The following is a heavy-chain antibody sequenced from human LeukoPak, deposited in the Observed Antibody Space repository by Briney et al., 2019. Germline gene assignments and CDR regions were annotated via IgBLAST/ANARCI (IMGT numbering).Heavy chain of an antibody. CDR3: ARRVTIFGVVGTFDI. D-gene: IGHD3-3*01. Sequence: PSQTLSLTCHVSGDSIPSGTYYWSWIRQAAGKGLEWIGRISNSGISSNYNPSIKNRVTISIDTSKKQIFLELRSVTAADTAVYYCARRVTIFGVVGTFDIWGQGTTVTVSS. V-gene: IGHV4-61*02. J-gene: IGHJ3*02. CDR2: ISNSGISS. CDR1: GDSIPSGTYY.